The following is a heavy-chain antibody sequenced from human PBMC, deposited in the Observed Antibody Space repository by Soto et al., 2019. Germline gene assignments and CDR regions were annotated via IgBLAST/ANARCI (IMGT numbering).Heavy chain of an antibody. Sequence: ASVKVSCKASGYTFTSYAMHWVRQAPGQRLEWMGWINAGNGNTKYSQKFQGRVTITRDTSASTAYMELSSLRSEDTAVYYCAIVAYPYYYGSGGDDAFDIWGQGTMVTVSS. CDR3: AIVAYPYYYGSGGDDAFDI. CDR2: INAGNGNT. D-gene: IGHD3-10*01. J-gene: IGHJ3*02. V-gene: IGHV1-3*01. CDR1: GYTFTSYA.